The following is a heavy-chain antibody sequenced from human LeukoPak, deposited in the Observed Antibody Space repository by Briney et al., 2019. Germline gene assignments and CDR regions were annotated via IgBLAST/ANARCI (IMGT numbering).Heavy chain of an antibody. CDR3: ARASTAAEIDP. D-gene: IGHD6-13*01. CDR2: ISAYNGNT. CDR1: GGTFSSYA. J-gene: IGHJ5*02. Sequence: ASVKVSCKASGGTFSSYAISWVRQAPGQGLEWMGWISAYNGNTNYAQKLQGRVTMTTDTSTSTAYMELRSLRSDDMAVYYCARASTAAEIDPWGQGTLVTVSS. V-gene: IGHV1-18*03.